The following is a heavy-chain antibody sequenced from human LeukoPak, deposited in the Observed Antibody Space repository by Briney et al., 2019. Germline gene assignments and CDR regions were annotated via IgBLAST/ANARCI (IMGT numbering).Heavy chain of an antibody. CDR2: MYNSGST. CDR3: ARGIESYGDYGY. D-gene: IGHD4-17*01. J-gene: IGHJ4*02. CDR1: GGSISGSY. V-gene: IGHV4-59*01. Sequence: KPSETLSLTCTVSGGSISGSYWSWIRQPPGQGLEWIAYMYNSGSTNYNPSLKSRVTISIDTSKNQFSLKLSSLTAADTAIYYCARGIESYGDYGYWGQGILVTVSS.